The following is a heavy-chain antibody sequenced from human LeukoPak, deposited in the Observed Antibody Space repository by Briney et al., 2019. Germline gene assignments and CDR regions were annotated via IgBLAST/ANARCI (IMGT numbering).Heavy chain of an antibody. CDR2: ISYDGSNK. J-gene: IGHJ4*02. V-gene: IGHV3-30*18. Sequence: GGSLRLSCAASGFTFSSYGMHWVRQAPGKGLEWVAVISYDGSNKYYADSVKGRFTISRDNSKNTLYLQMNRLRAEDTAVYYCAKDQALDYWGQGTLVTVSS. CDR1: GFTFSSYG. CDR3: AKDQALDY.